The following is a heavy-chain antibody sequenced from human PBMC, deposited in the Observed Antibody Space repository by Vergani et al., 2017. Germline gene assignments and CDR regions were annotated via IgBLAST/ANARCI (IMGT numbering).Heavy chain of an antibody. CDR3: ARHSTVEWLVKLGWIDP. CDR1: GSSIRSSNYY. Sequence: QLQLQESGPGLVKPSATLSLTCSVSGSSIRSSNYYLGFIRQPPGKGLEWIASIYYSGSTYYNPSLKSRVTISVDTSKNQFSLKLSSVTAADTAVYFCARHSTVEWLVKLGWIDPWGQGILVTVSS. CDR2: IYYSGST. V-gene: IGHV4-39*01. D-gene: IGHD6-19*01. J-gene: IGHJ5*02.